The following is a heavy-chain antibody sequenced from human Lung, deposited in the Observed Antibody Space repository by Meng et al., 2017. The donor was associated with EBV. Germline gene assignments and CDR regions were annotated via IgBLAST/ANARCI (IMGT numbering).Heavy chain of an antibody. CDR2: IDSGGTN. CDR3: GRLSK. V-gene: IGHV3-53*01. Sequence: DVQLVVSGGCLSQPVGSTRLSWAASGFSVSSTYLTWVRQAPGKGLEWVSAIDSGGTNYYADSVKGRFTISRDNSRNTVDLQMSSLRGGDTAVYYCGRLSKWGQGALVTVSS. CDR1: GFSVSSTY. J-gene: IGHJ4*02.